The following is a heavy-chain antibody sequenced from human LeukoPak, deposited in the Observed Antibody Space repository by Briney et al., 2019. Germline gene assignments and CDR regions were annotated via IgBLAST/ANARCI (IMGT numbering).Heavy chain of an antibody. CDR2: LHRDGSV. CDR1: GFTVSDNN. V-gene: IGHV3-53*01. CDR3: VRVHGGGY. D-gene: IGHD3-16*01. Sequence: GGSLRLSCAASGFTVSDNNMVWVRQAPGKGLEWVSTLHRDGSVRYADSVNGRFTISRDDSKNTLSLQMSSLRDEDTAVYYCVRVHGGGYWGQGTLVTVSS. J-gene: IGHJ4*02.